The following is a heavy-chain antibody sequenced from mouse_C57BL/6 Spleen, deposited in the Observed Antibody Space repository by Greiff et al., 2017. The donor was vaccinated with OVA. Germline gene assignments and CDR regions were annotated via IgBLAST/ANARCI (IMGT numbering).Heavy chain of an antibody. Sequence: VQLVESGAELVRPGTSVKMSCKASGYTFTNYWIGWAKQRPGHGLEWIGDIYPGGGYTNYNEKFKGKATLTADKSSSTAYMQFSSLTSEDSAIYYCVRGDYGKRYFDVWGTGTTVTVSS. CDR1: GYTFTNYW. CDR3: VRGDYGKRYFDV. CDR2: IYPGGGYT. D-gene: IGHD2-1*01. J-gene: IGHJ1*03. V-gene: IGHV1-63*01.